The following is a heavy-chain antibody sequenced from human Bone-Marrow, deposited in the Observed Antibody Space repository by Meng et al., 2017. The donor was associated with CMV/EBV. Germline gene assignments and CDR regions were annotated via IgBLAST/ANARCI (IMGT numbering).Heavy chain of an antibody. CDR3: ARESSGFPLDY. CDR1: GGSMSGHH. Sequence: SLTCIVSGGSMSGHHWGWIRQPAGKGLEWLGRITTSGGTDYNPSLKSRVTVSIDTSKNQFSLILSSVTAADTAVYYCARESSGFPLDYWGQGTQVTVSS. CDR2: ITTSGGT. D-gene: IGHD3-22*01. J-gene: IGHJ4*02. V-gene: IGHV4-4*07.